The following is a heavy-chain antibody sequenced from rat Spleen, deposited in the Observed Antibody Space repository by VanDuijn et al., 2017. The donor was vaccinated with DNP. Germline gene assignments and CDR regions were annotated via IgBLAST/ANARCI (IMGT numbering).Heavy chain of an antibody. CDR3: ARSPAGKYNGWLAY. J-gene: IGHJ3*01. CDR1: GSSLTSYG. Sequence: QVQLKESGPGLVQPSQTLSLTCTVSGSSLTSYGVNWVRQPPGKGLEWIGGIWSGGSTDYNSALKSRLSISRDTSKSQVLLKMNSLQTEDTAMYFCARSPAGKYNGWLAYWGQGTLVTVSS. D-gene: IGHD1-5*01. V-gene: IGHV2-16*01. CDR2: IWSGGST.